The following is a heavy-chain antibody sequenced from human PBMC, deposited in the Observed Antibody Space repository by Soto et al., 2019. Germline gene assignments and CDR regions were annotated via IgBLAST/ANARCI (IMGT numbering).Heavy chain of an antibody. Sequence: HPGGSLRLSCAASGFTFSSYAMTWVRQAPGKGLEWITDISGGGSFIYYADSVKGRFTISKDNAKNTLFLQMTSLGVDDTAVYYCAKGSGGSRPFFFDYWGQGTLVTVS. J-gene: IGHJ4*02. V-gene: IGHV3-23*01. D-gene: IGHD2-15*01. CDR2: ISGGGSFI. CDR1: GFTFSSYA. CDR3: AKGSGGSRPFFFDY.